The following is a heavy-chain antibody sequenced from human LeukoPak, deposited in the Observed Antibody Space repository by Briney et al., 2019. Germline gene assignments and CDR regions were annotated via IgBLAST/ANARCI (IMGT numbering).Heavy chain of an antibody. D-gene: IGHD3-16*01. CDR3: AKDGIGDSDSDY. V-gene: IGHV3-30*18. CDR2: ISYDGSNK. CDR1: GFTFSSYS. Sequence: GGSPRLSCAASGFTFSSYSMTWVRQAPGKGLEWVAVISYDGSNKYYADSVKGRFTISRDNSKNTLYLQMNSLRAEDTAVYYCAKDGIGDSDSDYWGQGTLVTVSS. J-gene: IGHJ4*02.